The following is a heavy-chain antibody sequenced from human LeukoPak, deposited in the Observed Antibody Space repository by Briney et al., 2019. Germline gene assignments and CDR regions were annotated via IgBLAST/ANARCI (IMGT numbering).Heavy chain of an antibody. J-gene: IGHJ4*02. Sequence: PGGSLRLSCAASGFTVSSNYMSWVRQAPGKGLEWVGRIKSKTDGRTTDYAAPVKGRFTISRDDSKNTLYLQMNSLKTEDTAVYYCTSFGSYRLYYWGQGTLVTVSS. D-gene: IGHD3-16*02. CDR2: IKSKTDGRTT. CDR1: GFTVSSNY. V-gene: IGHV3-15*01. CDR3: TSFGSYRLYY.